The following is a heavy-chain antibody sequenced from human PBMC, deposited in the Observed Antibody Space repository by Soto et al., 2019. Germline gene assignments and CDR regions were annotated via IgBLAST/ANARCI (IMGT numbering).Heavy chain of an antibody. D-gene: IGHD2-15*01. CDR2: IIPIFGTA. Sequence: ASVKVSCKASGGTFSSYAISWVRQAPGQGLEWMGGIIPIFGTANYAQKFQGRVTIPADESTSTAYMELSSLRSEDTAVYYCAREWAGGNYDYWGQGTLVTVSS. V-gene: IGHV1-69*13. J-gene: IGHJ4*02. CDR1: GGTFSSYA. CDR3: AREWAGGNYDY.